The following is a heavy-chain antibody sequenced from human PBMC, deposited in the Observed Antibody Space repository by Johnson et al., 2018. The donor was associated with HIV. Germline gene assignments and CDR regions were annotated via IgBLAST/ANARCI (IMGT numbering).Heavy chain of an antibody. Sequence: QVHLVESGGGVVQPGRSLRLSCAASGFTFGTFAMHWVRQAPGKGLEWVAVISYEGSNKYYADSVKGRFTISRDNSKNTLYLQMNSLRAGDTAFYYCARDRRNRQWQRLDAFDIWGQGTMVTVSS. D-gene: IGHD6-19*01. CDR1: GFTFGTFA. J-gene: IGHJ3*02. CDR3: ARDRRNRQWQRLDAFDI. CDR2: ISYEGSNK. V-gene: IGHV3-30*04.